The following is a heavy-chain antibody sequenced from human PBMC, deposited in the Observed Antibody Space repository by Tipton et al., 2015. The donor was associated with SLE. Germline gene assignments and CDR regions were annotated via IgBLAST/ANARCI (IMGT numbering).Heavy chain of an antibody. CDR1: GGSVSSSSKY. J-gene: IGHJ5*02. CDR3: ARLHGYSYGLNWFDP. Sequence: TLSLTCTVSGGSVSSSSKYWVWIRLPPGKGLEWIGSIYYTVTTTYYNSFLKSRVTMSVDTSKNQFSLRLTSVIAADTAVYYCARLHGYSYGLNWFDPWGQGTLISVSS. D-gene: IGHD5-18*01. V-gene: IGHV4-39*07. CDR2: IYYTVTTT.